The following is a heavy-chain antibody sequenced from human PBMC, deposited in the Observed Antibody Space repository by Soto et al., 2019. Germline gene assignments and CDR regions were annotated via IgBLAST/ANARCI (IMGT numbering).Heavy chain of an antibody. D-gene: IGHD3-22*01. CDR2: ISTSNGNT. Sequence: QVQLVQSGADVKKPGASVVVSCKTSGYTFSNHGVSWVRQAPGQGLEWMGWISTSNGNTNYAQKLQGRVTMTTDKSMSTAYMELRSLRSDDTAVYFCARDRDYYDCGGYWGQGTLVTVSS. J-gene: IGHJ4*02. CDR1: GYTFSNHG. V-gene: IGHV1-18*01. CDR3: ARDRDYYDCGGY.